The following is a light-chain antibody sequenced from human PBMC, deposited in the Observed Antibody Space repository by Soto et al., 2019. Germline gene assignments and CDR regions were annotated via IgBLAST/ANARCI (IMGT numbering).Light chain of an antibody. Sequence: QSALTQPASVSGSPGQSITISCTGSTSDIGSYNLVSWYQQHPGKAPKLMIYEGNKRPSGVSNRFSGSRSGNTASLTISGLQAEDEADYYCSSYAGSSNVFGTGTKVTVL. CDR2: EGN. J-gene: IGLJ1*01. CDR1: TSDIGSYNL. V-gene: IGLV2-14*02. CDR3: SSYAGSSNV.